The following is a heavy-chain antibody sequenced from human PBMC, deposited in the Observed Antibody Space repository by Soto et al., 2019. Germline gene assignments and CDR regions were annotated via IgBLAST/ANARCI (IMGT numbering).Heavy chain of an antibody. J-gene: IGHJ3*02. Sequence: QVQLVESGGGVVHPGGSLTLSCAASGFNFRSYGMHWVRQAPGKGLEWLAVIWDDGRTTYYADSVKGRFTISRDNPKNTLSLQMNSLRVEDTAMFYCARNSGEYEVFDILGQGTLVSVSS. D-gene: IGHD4-17*01. V-gene: IGHV3-33*01. CDR3: ARNSGEYEVFDI. CDR2: IWDDGRTT. CDR1: GFNFRSYG.